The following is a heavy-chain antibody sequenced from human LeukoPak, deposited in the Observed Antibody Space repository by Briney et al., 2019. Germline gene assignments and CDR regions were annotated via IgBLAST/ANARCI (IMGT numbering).Heavy chain of an antibody. V-gene: IGHV1-69*04. Sequence: SVKVSCKASGGTFSSYAISWVRQAPGQGLEWMGRIIPILGIANYAQKFQGRVTITADKSTSTAYMELSSLRSEDTAVYYCAREATGGTTPTAKNYPIDYWGQGTLVTVSS. CDR3: AREATGGTTPTAKNYPIDY. CDR2: IIPILGIA. D-gene: IGHD1-1*01. CDR1: GGTFSSYA. J-gene: IGHJ4*02.